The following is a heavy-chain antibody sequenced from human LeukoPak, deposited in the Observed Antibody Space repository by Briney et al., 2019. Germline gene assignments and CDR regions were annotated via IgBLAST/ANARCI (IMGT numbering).Heavy chain of an antibody. CDR3: AKAPSPVLRFLEWLNGIDY. CDR1: GFTFSSYA. D-gene: IGHD3-3*01. J-gene: IGHJ4*02. Sequence: TGGSLRLSCAASGFTFSSYAMSWVRQAPGKGLEWVSAISGSGGSTYYADSVKGRFTISRDNSKNTPYLQMNSLRAEDTAVYYCAKAPSPVLRFLEWLNGIDYWGQGTLVTVSS. V-gene: IGHV3-23*01. CDR2: ISGSGGST.